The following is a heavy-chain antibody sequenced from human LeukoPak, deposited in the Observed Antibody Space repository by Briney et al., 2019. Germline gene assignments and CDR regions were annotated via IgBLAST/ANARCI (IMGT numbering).Heavy chain of an antibody. Sequence: RGSLRLSCAASGFTFRTYWMHWVRQAPGKGLVWVAYINRDGSRTSYADSVKGRFTISRDNAKNSLYLQMNSLRAEDTAVYYCARDQTFWSGYCMDVWGQGTTVTVSS. J-gene: IGHJ6*02. CDR3: ARDQTFWSGYCMDV. D-gene: IGHD3-3*01. V-gene: IGHV3-74*01. CDR1: GFTFRTYW. CDR2: INRDGSRT.